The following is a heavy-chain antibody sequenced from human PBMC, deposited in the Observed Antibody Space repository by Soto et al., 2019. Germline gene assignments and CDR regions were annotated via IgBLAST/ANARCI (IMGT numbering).Heavy chain of an antibody. CDR2: LSYDGSNK. Sequence: QVQLVESGGGVVQPGRSLRLSCAASGFPFSSYGMHWVREAPGKGLEWVAVLSYDGSNKYYADSVKGRITSSRDNSARPLYLQMNSLRPEDTALYYCVGGQYYFDSRGQGTMVTVSP. J-gene: IGHJ4*02. D-gene: IGHD3-10*01. CDR3: VGGQYYFDS. V-gene: IGHV3-30*03. CDR1: GFPFSSYG.